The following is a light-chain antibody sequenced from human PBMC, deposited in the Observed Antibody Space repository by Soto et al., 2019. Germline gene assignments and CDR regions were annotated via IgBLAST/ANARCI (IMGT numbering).Light chain of an antibody. CDR2: WAS. V-gene: IGKV4-1*01. CDR1: QSVLYSSNNKNY. CDR3: QQYESTPRT. Sequence: DIVMTQSPDSLAVSLGERATINCKSSQSVLYSSNNKNYLGWYQQKPGHPPRLLIYWASTRESGVPDRFSGSGSGTDFTVTSSSLQAGDVAVYYCQQYESTPRTFGGGIKVEIK. J-gene: IGKJ4*01.